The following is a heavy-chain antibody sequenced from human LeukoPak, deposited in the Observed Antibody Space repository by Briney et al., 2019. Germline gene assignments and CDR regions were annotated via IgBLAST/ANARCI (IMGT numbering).Heavy chain of an antibody. Sequence: SETLSLTCTVSSGSISTSNYYWGWVRQPPGKALEWIGNIFYSGSTYYSPSLKSRVTISLDTSRNQFSLKLNSVTAADTAVYYCARSHITVEGDFDYWGQGTLVTVSS. CDR2: IFYSGST. V-gene: IGHV4-39*07. D-gene: IGHD3-10*01. CDR1: SGSISTSNYY. J-gene: IGHJ4*02. CDR3: ARSHITVEGDFDY.